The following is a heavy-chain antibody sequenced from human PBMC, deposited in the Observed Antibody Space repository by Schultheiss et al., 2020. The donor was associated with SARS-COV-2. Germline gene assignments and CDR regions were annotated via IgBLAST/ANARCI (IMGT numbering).Heavy chain of an antibody. CDR3: GRDNPGDYVDSLYYYGLDV. Sequence: GGSLRLSCAASGFAFSSHWMRWVRQAPGKGLEWVANIKQDGSEKYYVDSVKGRFTISRDNAKNSLYLQMNSLRVEDTAVYYCGRDNPGDYVDSLYYYGLDVWGQGTTVTVSS. CDR1: GFAFSSHW. D-gene: IGHD4-17*01. V-gene: IGHV3-7*01. J-gene: IGHJ6*02. CDR2: IKQDGSEK.